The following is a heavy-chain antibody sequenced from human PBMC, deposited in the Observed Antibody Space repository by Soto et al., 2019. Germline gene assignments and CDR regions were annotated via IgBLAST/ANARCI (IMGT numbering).Heavy chain of an antibody. J-gene: IGHJ5*02. CDR2: INAGNGNT. V-gene: IGHV1-3*01. D-gene: IGHD6-13*01. Sequence: GASVKVSCKASGYTFTSYAMHWVRQAPGQRLEWMGWINAGNGNTKYSQKFQGRVTITRDTSASTAYMELSSLRSEDTAVYYCARANTLAAAGTGWFDPWGQGTLVTVSS. CDR1: GYTFTSYA. CDR3: ARANTLAAAGTGWFDP.